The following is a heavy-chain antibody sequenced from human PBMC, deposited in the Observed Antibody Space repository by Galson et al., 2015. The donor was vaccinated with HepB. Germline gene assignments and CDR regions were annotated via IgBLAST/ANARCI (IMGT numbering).Heavy chain of an antibody. Sequence: SETLSLTCTVSGGSISSSSYYWGWIRQPPGKGLEWIGSIYYSGSTYYNPSLKSRVTISVDTSKNQFSLKLSSVTAADTAVYYCARQVIHGDTAMVTYYYYYYGMDVWGQGTTVTVSS. CDR1: GGSISSSSYY. J-gene: IGHJ6*02. D-gene: IGHD5-18*01. CDR3: ARQVIHGDTAMVTYYYYYYGMDV. CDR2: IYYSGST. V-gene: IGHV4-39*01.